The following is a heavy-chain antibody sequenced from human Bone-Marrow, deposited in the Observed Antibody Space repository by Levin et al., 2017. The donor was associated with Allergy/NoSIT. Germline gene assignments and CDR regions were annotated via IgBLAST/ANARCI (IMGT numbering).Heavy chain of an antibody. CDR1: GFTFKNYV. CDR3: AKVSTAFTVFDS. CDR2: ISGGGGSP. J-gene: IGHJ4*02. Sequence: HPGGSLRLSCAASGFTFKNYVMTWVRQAPGKGLEWVSGISGGGGSPTYAASVKGRFTISRDNAKNIVHLQMVSLRPEDTAIYYCAKVSTAFTVFDSWGQGTLVTVSS. V-gene: IGHV3-23*01. D-gene: IGHD1-26*01.